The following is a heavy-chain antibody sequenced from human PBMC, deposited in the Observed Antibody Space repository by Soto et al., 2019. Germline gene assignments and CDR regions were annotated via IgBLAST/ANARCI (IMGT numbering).Heavy chain of an antibody. CDR1: GFTFSSYW. CDR2: IKQDGSEK. J-gene: IGHJ1*01. Sequence: PGGSLRLSCAASGFTFSSYWMSWVRQAPGKGLEWVANIKQDGSEKYYVDSVKGRFTISRDNAKNSLYLQMNSLRAEDTAVYYCARHAVGDQKYFQHWGQGTLVTVSS. V-gene: IGHV3-7*01. D-gene: IGHD4-17*01. CDR3: ARHAVGDQKYFQH.